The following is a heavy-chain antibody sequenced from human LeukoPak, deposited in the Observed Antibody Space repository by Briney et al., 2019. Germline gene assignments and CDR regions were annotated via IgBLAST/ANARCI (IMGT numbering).Heavy chain of an antibody. J-gene: IGHJ4*02. CDR2: INWNVGRT. D-gene: IGHD6-13*01. V-gene: IGHV3-20*04. CDR3: ARDQGGTGSWYEGEGY. CDR1: GFTFADSG. Sequence: GPSLRLSCAPSGFTFADSGVRWVRQAPGNWLEWLFGINWNVGRTGCVDSVKGRFTIFRDKAKNSLYLQMNSLRAEDTDLYYCARDQGGTGSWYEGEGYWGQGTLVTVSS.